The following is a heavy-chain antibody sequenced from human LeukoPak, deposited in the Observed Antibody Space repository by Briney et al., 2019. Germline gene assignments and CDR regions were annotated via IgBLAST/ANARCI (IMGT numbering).Heavy chain of an antibody. CDR1: GFTFSSYG. Sequence: GGSLRLSCAASGFTFSSYGMSWVRQAPGKGLEWVSGISSSGGITYYADSVKGRFTISRDNSKNTLYLQVISLRVEDTAVYYCAKDQSGSYSVDSWGQGTLVTVSS. CDR3: AKDQSGSYSVDS. D-gene: IGHD1-26*01. V-gene: IGHV3-23*01. J-gene: IGHJ4*02. CDR2: ISSSGGIT.